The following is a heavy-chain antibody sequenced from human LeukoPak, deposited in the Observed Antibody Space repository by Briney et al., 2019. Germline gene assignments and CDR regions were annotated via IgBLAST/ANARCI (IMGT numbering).Heavy chain of an antibody. CDR3: ANFGGDSSGYYYPLDY. CDR1: GFTFSSSD. V-gene: IGHV3-13*01. Sequence: GGSLRLSCAASGFTFSSSDMHWVRQPTGKGLEWVSAIGTIGDTYYPGSVKGRFTISRDNSKNTLYLQMNSLRAEDTAVYYCANFGGDSSGYYYPLDYWGQGTLVTVSS. D-gene: IGHD3-22*01. CDR2: IGTIGDT. J-gene: IGHJ4*02.